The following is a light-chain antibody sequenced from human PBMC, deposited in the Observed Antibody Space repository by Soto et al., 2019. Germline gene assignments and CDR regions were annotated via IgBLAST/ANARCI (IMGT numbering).Light chain of an antibody. CDR1: ESVRSN. J-gene: IGKJ3*01. V-gene: IGKV3-15*01. CDR3: QQYNDRST. Sequence: EIVMTQSPASLSVSPGQRATLSCRASESVRSNLAWYQQKPGQAPRLLLYGASARATGIPARFSGSGPGTEFTLTISSLQSEDFAVYYCQQYNDRSTFGPGTTVSVK. CDR2: GAS.